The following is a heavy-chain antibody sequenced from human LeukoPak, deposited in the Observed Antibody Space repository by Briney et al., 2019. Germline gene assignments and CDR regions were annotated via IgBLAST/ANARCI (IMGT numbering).Heavy chain of an antibody. CDR1: GFTFSSYS. CDR3: ARSPPLRRYFDC. D-gene: IGHD3-9*01. CDR2: ISSSSSYI. V-gene: IGHV3-21*01. J-gene: IGHJ4*02. Sequence: PGGSLRLSCAASGFTFSSYSMNWVRQAPRKGLEWGSSISSSSSYIYYADSVKGRFTISRDNAKNSLDLEMNSLRAEDTAVYYDARSPPLRRYFDCWGQGTLVTVSS.